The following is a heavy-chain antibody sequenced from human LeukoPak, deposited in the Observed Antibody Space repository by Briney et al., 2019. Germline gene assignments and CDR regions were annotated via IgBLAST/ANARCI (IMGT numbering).Heavy chain of an antibody. J-gene: IGHJ4*02. Sequence: ASVKVSCKASGYTFTGYYMHWVRQAPGQGLEWMGWINPNSGGTNYAQKFQGRVTMTRDTSISTAYMDLSRLRSDDTAVYYCARDFDILTGYYGVLDYWGQGTLVTVSS. D-gene: IGHD3-9*01. CDR2: INPNSGGT. V-gene: IGHV1-2*02. CDR3: ARDFDILTGYYGVLDY. CDR1: GYTFTGYY.